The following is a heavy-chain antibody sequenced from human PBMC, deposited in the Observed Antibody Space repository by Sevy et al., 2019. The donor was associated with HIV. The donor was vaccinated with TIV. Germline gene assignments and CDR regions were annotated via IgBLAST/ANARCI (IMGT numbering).Heavy chain of an antibody. D-gene: IGHD6-6*01. CDR2: TRDDGSTK. J-gene: IGHJ4*02. Sequence: GGSLRLSCAASGFTFNVYGMHWVRQAPGKGLQWVAFTRDDGSTKYYADSVKGRFTISRDNSKNTLYLQMKSLRVEDTAMYYCENDSTERYSTSSGDFDYWGQGSLVTVSS. V-gene: IGHV3-30*02. CDR1: GFTFNVYG. CDR3: ENDSTERYSTSSGDFDY.